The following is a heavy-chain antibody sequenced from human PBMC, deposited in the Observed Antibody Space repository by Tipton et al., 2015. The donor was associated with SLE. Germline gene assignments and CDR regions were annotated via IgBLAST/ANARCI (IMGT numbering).Heavy chain of an antibody. CDR2: MNPNSGNT. Sequence: QVQLVQSGAEVKKPGASVKVSCKASGYTFTSYDVNWVRQATGQGLEWMGWMNPNSGNTGYAHKFQGRVTMTRNTSISTAYMEVSSLRSEDTAVYFCARSRGAAAGVYMDVWGKGTTVTVSS. D-gene: IGHD6-13*01. J-gene: IGHJ6*03. CDR1: GYTFTSYD. V-gene: IGHV1-8*01. CDR3: ARSRGAAAGVYMDV.